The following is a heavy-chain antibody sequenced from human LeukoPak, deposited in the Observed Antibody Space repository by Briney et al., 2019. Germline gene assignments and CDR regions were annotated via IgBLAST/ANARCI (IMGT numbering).Heavy chain of an antibody. D-gene: IGHD3-3*01. Sequence: SETLSLTCTVSGGSISSYYWSWIRQPPGKGLEWIGEIYHSGSTNYNPSLKSRVTISVDKSKNQFSLKLSSVTAADTAVYYCAREGVNRNGFLEWLSPLTYYFDYWGQGTLVTVSS. CDR2: IYHSGST. CDR1: GGSISSYY. J-gene: IGHJ4*02. CDR3: AREGVNRNGFLEWLSPLTYYFDY. V-gene: IGHV4-59*12.